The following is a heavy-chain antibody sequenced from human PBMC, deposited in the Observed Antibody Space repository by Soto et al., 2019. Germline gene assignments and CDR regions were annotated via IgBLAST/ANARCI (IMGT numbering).Heavy chain of an antibody. V-gene: IGHV3-11*06. J-gene: IGHJ4*02. CDR2: ISSSSSST. Sequence: QVQLVESGGGLVKPGGSLRLSCAASGFTFSDYYMSWIRQAPGKGLEWVSYISSSSSSTTYADSVKGRFTISRDNPKKSLYLQMNSLRAEDTAVYYCARYYYASGSYHYYFDYWGQGTLVTVSS. CDR3: ARYYYASGSYHYYFDY. D-gene: IGHD3-10*01. CDR1: GFTFSDYY.